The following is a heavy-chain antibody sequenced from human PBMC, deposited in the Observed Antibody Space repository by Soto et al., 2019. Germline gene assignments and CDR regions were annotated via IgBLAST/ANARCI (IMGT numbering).Heavy chain of an antibody. V-gene: IGHV1-18*01. D-gene: IGHD5-12*01. CDR2: ISAYNGNT. J-gene: IGHJ6*02. CDR1: GGTFTSYG. CDR3: ARDGGLAKIDYYYYGMDV. Sequence: GXAVKVSYKASGGTFTSYGIRLVRQAPGQGREWMGWISAYNGNTNYAQKLQGRVTMTTDTSTSTAYMELRSLSYDDTAVYYCARDGGLAKIDYYYYGMDVWGQGTTVTVSS.